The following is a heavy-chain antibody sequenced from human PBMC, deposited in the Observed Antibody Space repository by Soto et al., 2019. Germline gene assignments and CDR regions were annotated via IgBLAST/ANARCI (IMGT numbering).Heavy chain of an antibody. J-gene: IGHJ5*02. CDR3: AHIRVVTYYGSGWFDP. V-gene: IGHV2-5*02. CDR1: GSSLSTSGVG. D-gene: IGHD3-10*01. CDR2: IYWDDDK. Sequence: QITLRESGPTLVKPTQTLTLTCAVSGSSLSTSGVGVGWIRQPPGKALEWLALIYWDDDKRYSPSLTNRLTITKDTSKNQVVLTMTHMDPVDTATYYCAHIRVVTYYGSGWFDPWGQGTLVTVSS.